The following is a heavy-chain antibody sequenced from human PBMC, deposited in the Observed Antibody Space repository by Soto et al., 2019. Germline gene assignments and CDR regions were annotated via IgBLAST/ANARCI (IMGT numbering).Heavy chain of an antibody. J-gene: IGHJ6*02. CDR2: INHSGST. V-gene: IGHV4-34*01. D-gene: IGHD2-2*01. CDR1: GGSFSGYY. CDR3: ARGSWRYYYYYGMDV. Sequence: SETLSLTCAVYGGSFSGYYWSWIRQPPGKGLEWIGEINHSGSTNYNPSLKSRVTISVDTSKNQFSLKLSSVTAADTAVYYCARGSWRYYYYYGMDVWGQGTTVTVSS.